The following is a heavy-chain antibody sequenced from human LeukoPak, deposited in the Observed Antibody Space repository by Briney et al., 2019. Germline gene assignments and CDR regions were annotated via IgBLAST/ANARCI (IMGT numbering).Heavy chain of an antibody. CDR2: IYSDNT. CDR3: ARGAYSSSWLGY. D-gene: IGHD6-13*01. V-gene: IGHV3-53*01. CDR1: GFTVSSNS. J-gene: IGHJ4*02. Sequence: GGSLRLSCTVSGFTVSSNSMSWVRQAPGKGLEWVSFIYSDNTHYSDSVKGRFTISRDNSKNTLYLQMNSLRAEDTAVYYCARGAYSSSWLGYWGQGTLVTVSS.